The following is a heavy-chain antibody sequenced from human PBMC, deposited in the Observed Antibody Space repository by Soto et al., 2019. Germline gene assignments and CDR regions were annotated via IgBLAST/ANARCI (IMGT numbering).Heavy chain of an antibody. V-gene: IGHV3-30-3*01. CDR3: ARDPYYDILTGRYFPSSLDY. J-gene: IGHJ4*02. CDR2: ISYDGSNK. Sequence: QVQLVEPGGGVVQPGRSLRLSCAASGFTFSSYAMHWVRQAPGKGLEWVAVISYDGSNKYYADSVKGRFTISRDNSKNTLYLQMNSLRAEDTAVYYCARDPYYDILTGRYFPSSLDYWGQGTLVTVSS. CDR1: GFTFSSYA. D-gene: IGHD3-9*01.